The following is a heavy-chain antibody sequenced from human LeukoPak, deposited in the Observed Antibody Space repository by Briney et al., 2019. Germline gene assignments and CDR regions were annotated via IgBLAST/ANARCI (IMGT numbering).Heavy chain of an antibody. CDR3: ARDYSGYDPERFDY. Sequence: ASVKVSCKVSGYTLTELSMHWVRQAPGKGLEWMGGFDPEDGETIYAQKFQDRVTMTEDTSTDTAYMELRSLRSDDTAVYYCARDYSGYDPERFDYWGQGTLVTVSS. CDR1: GYTLTELS. CDR2: FDPEDGET. V-gene: IGHV1-24*01. J-gene: IGHJ4*02. D-gene: IGHD5-12*01.